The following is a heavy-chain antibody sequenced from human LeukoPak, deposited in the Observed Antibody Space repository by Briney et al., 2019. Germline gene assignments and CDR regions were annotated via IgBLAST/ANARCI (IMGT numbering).Heavy chain of an antibody. CDR2: ISYDGSNK. V-gene: IGHV3-30*18. CDR1: GFPFSSYG. Sequence: GRSLRLSCAASGFPFSSYGMHWVRQAPGKGLEWVAVISYDGSNKYYADSVKGRFTISRDNSKNTLYLQMNSLRAEDTAVYYCAKDSRSSWYNYWVNDAFDIWGQGTMVTVSS. CDR3: AKDSRSSWYNYWVNDAFDI. J-gene: IGHJ3*02. D-gene: IGHD6-13*01.